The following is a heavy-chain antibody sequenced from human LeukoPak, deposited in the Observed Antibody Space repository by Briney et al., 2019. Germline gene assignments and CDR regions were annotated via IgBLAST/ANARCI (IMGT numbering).Heavy chain of an antibody. CDR3: ARIIGENSSGYYAYMMVPGAFDI. CDR2: IYHSGST. V-gene: IGHV4-30-2*01. CDR1: GGSISSGGYY. Sequence: PSETLSLTCTVSGGSISSGGYYWSWIRQHPGKGLEWIGYIYHSGSTYYNPSLKSRVTISVDRSKNQFSLKLSSVTAADTAVYYCARIIGENSSGYYAYMMVPGAFDIWGQGTMVTVSS. J-gene: IGHJ3*02. D-gene: IGHD3-22*01.